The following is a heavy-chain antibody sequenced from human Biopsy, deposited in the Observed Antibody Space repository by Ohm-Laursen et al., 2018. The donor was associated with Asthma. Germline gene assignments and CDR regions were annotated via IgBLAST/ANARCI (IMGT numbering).Heavy chain of an antibody. V-gene: IGHV1-3*04. J-gene: IGHJ3*01. D-gene: IGHD3-9*01. CDR2: VNTGNGDT. Sequence: ASVKASCKASGYNFISFAIHWVRQAPGQRLEWMGWVNTGNGDTKYSQKIQGKVTITRNTSASTAYMELRSLRSEDTATYYCARTYYDFLTGQVKDVFGVWGQGTMVTVSS. CDR1: GYNFISFA. CDR3: ARTYYDFLTGQVKDVFGV.